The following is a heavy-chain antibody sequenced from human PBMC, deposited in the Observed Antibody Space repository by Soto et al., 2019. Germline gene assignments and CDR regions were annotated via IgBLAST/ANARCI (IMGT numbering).Heavy chain of an antibody. J-gene: IGHJ6*02. CDR1: GYSFTSYW. Sequence: GESLKISCKGSGYSFTSYWIGWVRQMPGKGLEWMGIIYPGDSDTRYSPYFQGQVTISADKSISTAYLQWSSLKASDTAMYYCARSHTTSSYGYYYYYGMDVWGQGTTVTVSS. D-gene: IGHD5-18*01. CDR2: IYPGDSDT. CDR3: ARSHTTSSYGYYYYYGMDV. V-gene: IGHV5-51*01.